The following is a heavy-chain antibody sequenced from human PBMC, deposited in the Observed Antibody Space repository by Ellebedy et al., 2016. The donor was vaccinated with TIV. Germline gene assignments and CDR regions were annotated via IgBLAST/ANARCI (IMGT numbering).Heavy chain of an antibody. CDR2: ITHSGST. V-gene: IGHV4-34*01. Sequence: MPSETLSLTCAVYGGSSTGYHWSCIRQPPGKGLEWIGEITHSGSTKYNPSLKSRVTISVDTSKNQFSLILSSVTAADTAVYYCARGLARDYWGQGTLITVSS. CDR1: GGSSTGYH. CDR3: ARGLARDY. J-gene: IGHJ4*02.